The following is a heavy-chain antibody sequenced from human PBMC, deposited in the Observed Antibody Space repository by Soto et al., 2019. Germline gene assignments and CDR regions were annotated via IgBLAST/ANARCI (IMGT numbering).Heavy chain of an antibody. V-gene: IGHV3-30*03. Sequence: LRLSCADSGLSFSSYGMHWVRQAPGEGLEWVAAISYDGSNKNYLASVEGRFTISRDNSKNTLYLQMNSLRAEDTAVYYCARVGMIVVVITGPHDYWGQGTLVTVSS. CDR2: ISYDGSNK. D-gene: IGHD3-22*01. CDR1: GLSFSSYG. CDR3: ARVGMIVVVITGPHDY. J-gene: IGHJ4*02.